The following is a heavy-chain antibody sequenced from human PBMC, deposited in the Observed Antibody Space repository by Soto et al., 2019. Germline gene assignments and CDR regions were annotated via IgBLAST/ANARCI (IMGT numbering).Heavy chain of an antibody. CDR2: IIPIFGIT. J-gene: IGHJ6*02. V-gene: IGHV1-69*17. Sequence: QVQLVQSGAEVKNPGSSVKVSCKASGGTLSSYAISWVRQAPGQGLEWMGGIIPIFGITNYAQKFQGSVTISADKSTSTSYMALSSLRSEDTAVYYCARGWSSTSSSVYYYYCIDVWGQGPTVTVSS. CDR1: GGTLSSYA. CDR3: ARGWSSTSSSVYYYYCIDV. D-gene: IGHD2-2*01.